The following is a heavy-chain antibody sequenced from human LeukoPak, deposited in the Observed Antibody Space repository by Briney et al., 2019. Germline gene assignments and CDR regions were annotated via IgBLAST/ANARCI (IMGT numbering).Heavy chain of an antibody. V-gene: IGHV4-59*01. D-gene: IGHD2-15*01. CDR3: ARDGGYCSGGSCYLYFDY. Sequence: SETLSLTCTVSGGSISSYYWSWIRQPPGKGLEWIEYIYYSGSTNYNPSLKSRVTISVDTSKNQFSLKLSSVTAADTAVYYCARDGGYCSGGSCYLYFDYWGQGTLVTVSS. CDR1: GGSISSYY. J-gene: IGHJ4*02. CDR2: IYYSGST.